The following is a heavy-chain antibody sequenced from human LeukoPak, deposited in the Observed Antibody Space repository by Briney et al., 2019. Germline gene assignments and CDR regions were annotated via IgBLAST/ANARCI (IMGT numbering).Heavy chain of an antibody. D-gene: IGHD3-10*01. Sequence: SETLSLTCTVSGGSISSYYWSWIRQPPGKGLEWIGYIYYSGSTNYNPSLKSRVTISVDTSKNQFSLKLSSVTAADTAVYYCAKYYYGSGSYSNYAFDIWGQGTMVTVSS. J-gene: IGHJ3*02. CDR1: GGSISSYY. CDR3: AKYYYGSGSYSNYAFDI. CDR2: IYYSGST. V-gene: IGHV4-59*08.